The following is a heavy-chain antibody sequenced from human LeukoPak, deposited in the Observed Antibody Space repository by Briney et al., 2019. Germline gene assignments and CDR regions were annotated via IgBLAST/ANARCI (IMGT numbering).Heavy chain of an antibody. D-gene: IGHD2-15*01. CDR2: ISGDGGST. CDR1: GFTFGDYA. J-gene: IGHJ6*02. V-gene: IGHV3-43*02. CDR3: AKAYCSAGSCYKYYYSGMDV. Sequence: GGSLRVSCAASGFTFGDYAMHWVRQARGKGLEWVSLISGDGGSTYYADSVKGRFTMSRDNSKNSLYLQMNSLRTEDTALYYCAKAYCSAGSCYKYYYSGMDVWGQGTTVTVSS.